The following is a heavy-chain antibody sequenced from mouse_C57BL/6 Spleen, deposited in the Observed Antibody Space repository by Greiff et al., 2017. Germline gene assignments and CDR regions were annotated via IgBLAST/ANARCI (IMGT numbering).Heavy chain of an antibody. J-gene: IGHJ1*03. CDR1: GFTFSDYY. CDR2: ISNGGGST. V-gene: IGHV5-12*01. Sequence: EVMLVESGGGLVQPGGSLKLSCAASGFTFSDYYMYWVRQTPEKRLEWVAYISNGGGSTYYPDTVKGRFTISRDNAKNTLYLQMSRLKSEDTAMYYCARRGLTGTNWYFDVWGTGTTVTVSS. CDR3: ARRGLTGTNWYFDV. D-gene: IGHD4-1*01.